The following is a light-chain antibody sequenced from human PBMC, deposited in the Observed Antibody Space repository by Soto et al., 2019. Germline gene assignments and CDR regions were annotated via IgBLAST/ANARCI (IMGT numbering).Light chain of an antibody. V-gene: IGKV1-39*01. J-gene: IGKJ4*01. CDR1: QSISNY. CDR3: QESDAFPYT. CDR2: AAS. Sequence: DIQMTQSPSSLSASIGDRVSITCRAGQSISNYLNWYQQKPGKAPNLLIYAASRLESGVPSRFSGSGSGTDFTLTISSLQPDDFATYYCQESDAFPYTFGGGTKVDIK.